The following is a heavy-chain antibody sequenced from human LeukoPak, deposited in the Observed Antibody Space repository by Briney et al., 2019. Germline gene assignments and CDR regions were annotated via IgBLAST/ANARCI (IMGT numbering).Heavy chain of an antibody. J-gene: IGHJ5*02. V-gene: IGHV4-4*07. CDR2: IYTSGST. CDR3: AREVAVTTFSAWFDP. CDR1: GGSISSYS. Sequence: SETLSLTCTVSGGSISSYSWSWIRQPAGKGLEWIGRIYTSGSTNYNPSLKSRVTMSVDTSKNQFSLKLSSVTAADTAVYYCAREVAVTTFSAWFDPWGQGTLVTVSS. D-gene: IGHD4-17*01.